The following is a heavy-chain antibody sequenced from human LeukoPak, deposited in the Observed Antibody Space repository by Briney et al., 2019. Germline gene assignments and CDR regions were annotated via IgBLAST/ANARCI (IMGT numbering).Heavy chain of an antibody. V-gene: IGHV1-18*01. J-gene: IGHJ3*02. D-gene: IGHD3-9*01. CDR2: ISVYTGNT. CDR3: ARRQYYDILTGWYDAFDI. CDR1: GYTFTNYG. Sequence: GASVKVSCKASGYTFTNYGISWVRQAPGQGLEWMGWISVYTGNTNCAQKLQGRVTMTTDTSTTTAYMELRSLRSDDTAVYYCARRQYYDILTGWYDAFDIWGQGTMVTVSS.